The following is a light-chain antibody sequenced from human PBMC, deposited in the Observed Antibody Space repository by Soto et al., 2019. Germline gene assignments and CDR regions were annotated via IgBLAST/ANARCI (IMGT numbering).Light chain of an antibody. J-gene: IGLJ3*02. CDR1: SGHSSYI. V-gene: IGLV4-60*02. CDR2: LEGSGSY. CDR3: ETWDRNIRV. Sequence: QSVLTQSSSASASLGSSVKLTCTLSSGHSSYIIAWHQQQPGKAPRYLMKLEGSGSYNKGSGVPDRFSGSSSGADRYLTISNLQFADEADYYCETWDRNIRVFGGGTKLTVL.